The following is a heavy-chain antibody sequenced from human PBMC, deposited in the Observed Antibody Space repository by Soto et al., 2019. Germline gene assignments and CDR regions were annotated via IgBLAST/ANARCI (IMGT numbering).Heavy chain of an antibody. CDR2: LYHSGAT. CDR3: ARRYGHAFDS. J-gene: IGHJ3*02. Sequence: SETLSLTCAVYIGSLSDYYWSWIRQPPGKGLEWIGNLYHSGATNYNPSLKSRVTLSVDTSKNQFSLNLSSVTAADTAVYYCARRYGHAFDSWGQGTMVTVSS. CDR1: IGSLSDYY. D-gene: IGHD4-17*01. V-gene: IGHV4-34*01.